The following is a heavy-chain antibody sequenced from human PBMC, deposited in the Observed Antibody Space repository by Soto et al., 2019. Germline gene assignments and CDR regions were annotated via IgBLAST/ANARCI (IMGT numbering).Heavy chain of an antibody. CDR1: GDSVSGDTAA. Sequence: SQTLSLTCAISGDSVSGDTAAWNWVRQSPSRGLEWLGRTYYRSKWYNDYAVSVKSRITLNPDTSKNQFSLQLNSLTPEDTAVYYCAIAKDDTSYNGRDLWGRGITVIVSS. CDR2: TYYRSKWYN. CDR3: AIAKDDTSYNGRDL. J-gene: IGHJ6*02. D-gene: IGHD2-2*01. V-gene: IGHV6-1*01.